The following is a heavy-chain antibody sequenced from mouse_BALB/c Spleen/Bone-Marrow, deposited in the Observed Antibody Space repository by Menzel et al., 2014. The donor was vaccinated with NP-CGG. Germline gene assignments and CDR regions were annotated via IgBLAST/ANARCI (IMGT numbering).Heavy chain of an antibody. Sequence: QVQLQQSGAELVKPGASVKLSCKASGYTFTSYYMYWVKQRPGQGLEWIGEINPSNGGTNFNEKFKSRATLTVDKSSSTAYMQLSSLTSEDSAVYYCTRLPHWGQGTSVPVSS. CDR3: TRLPH. CDR1: GYTFTSYY. J-gene: IGHJ4*01. D-gene: IGHD5-1*01. CDR2: INPSNGGT. V-gene: IGHV1S81*02.